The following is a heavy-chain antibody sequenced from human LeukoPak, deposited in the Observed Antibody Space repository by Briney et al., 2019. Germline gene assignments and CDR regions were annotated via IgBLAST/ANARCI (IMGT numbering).Heavy chain of an antibody. CDR1: GYTFTNNG. CDR3: ASTYYYGSGSYYPFDY. J-gene: IGHJ4*02. Sequence: ASVKVSCKAAGYTFTNNGISWVRQAPGQGLEWMGWISAYNGNTNYAQKLQGRVTMTTDTSTSTAYMELRSLRSDDTAVYYCASTYYYGSGSYYPFDYWGQGTLVTVSS. D-gene: IGHD3-10*01. CDR2: ISAYNGNT. V-gene: IGHV1-18*01.